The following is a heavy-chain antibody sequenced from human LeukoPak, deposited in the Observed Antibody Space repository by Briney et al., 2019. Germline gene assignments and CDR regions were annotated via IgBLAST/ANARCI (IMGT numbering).Heavy chain of an antibody. V-gene: IGHV3-23*01. CDR1: GFTFSSYA. CDR3: AKPSYYYDSSGRRKRDYYYYYMDV. D-gene: IGHD3-22*01. J-gene: IGHJ6*03. CDR2: ISGSGGST. Sequence: GGSLRLSCAASGFTFSSYAMSWVRQAPGKGLEWVSAISGSGGSTYYADSVKGRFTTSRDNSKNTLYLQMNSLRAEDTAVYYCAKPSYYYDSSGRRKRDYYYYYMDVWGKGTTVTVSS.